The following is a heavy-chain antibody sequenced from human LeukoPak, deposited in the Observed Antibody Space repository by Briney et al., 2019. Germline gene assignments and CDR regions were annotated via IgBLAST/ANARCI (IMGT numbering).Heavy chain of an antibody. Sequence: GGSLRLSCAASGFTVDDYAMHWVGQALGKGLEWVSGISWNSGSIGYADSVKGRFTISRDNAKNSLYLQMNSLRAEDTALYYCAKDIWYDSSDYFDYWGQGTLVTVSS. D-gene: IGHD3-22*01. CDR2: ISWNSGSI. CDR1: GFTVDDYA. CDR3: AKDIWYDSSDYFDY. V-gene: IGHV3-9*01. J-gene: IGHJ4*02.